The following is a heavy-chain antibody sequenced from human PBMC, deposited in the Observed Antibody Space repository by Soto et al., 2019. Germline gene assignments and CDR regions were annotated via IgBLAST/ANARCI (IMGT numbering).Heavy chain of an antibody. CDR2: FYRGDYNT. J-gene: IGHJ4*02. V-gene: IGHV5-51*01. Sequence: GESLKISCKGSGYSFTSYWIGWVRQMPGKGLEWMGIFYRGDYNTRYSPAFQGQVTISADKSISPAYLQWSSLKASDTAMYYCARLGTGRSGYPPLPDYWGQGTLVTVSS. CDR1: GYSFTSYW. D-gene: IGHD3-3*01. CDR3: ARLGTGRSGYPPLPDY.